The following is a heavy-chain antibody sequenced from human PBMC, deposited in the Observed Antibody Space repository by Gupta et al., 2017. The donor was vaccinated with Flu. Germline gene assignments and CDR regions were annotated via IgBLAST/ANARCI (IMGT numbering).Heavy chain of an antibody. Sequence: QGLEWMGIINPDSGNIKYAQRFQGRVTMTRDTSTGTVNIELSNLRPDDTAVYYCSRDVNECSGGTCSLGTFDFWGQGTLVTVSS. D-gene: IGHD2-15*01. J-gene: IGHJ4*02. CDR2: INPDSGNI. V-gene: IGHV1-46*03. CDR3: SRDVNECSGGTCSLGTFDF.